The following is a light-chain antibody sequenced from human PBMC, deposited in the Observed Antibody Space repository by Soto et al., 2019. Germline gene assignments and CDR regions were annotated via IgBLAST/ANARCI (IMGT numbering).Light chain of an antibody. Sequence: MVLTQSPGTLSSSPGERATLSGRASQTVTNNLLAWYQQNLGQAPRLLIYGASNRPTGIPERFSGSGSRTDVTLTISSLEPEDFEVYYGEQYDSSSECTFGKGTKVDVK. CDR2: GAS. CDR1: QTVTNNL. CDR3: EQYDSSSECT. V-gene: IGKV3-20*01. J-gene: IGKJ1*01.